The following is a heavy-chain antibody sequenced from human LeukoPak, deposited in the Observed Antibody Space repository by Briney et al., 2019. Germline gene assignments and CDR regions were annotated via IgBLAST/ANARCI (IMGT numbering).Heavy chain of an antibody. D-gene: IGHD1-26*01. CDR1: GFTFSYYS. CDR3: ASDDISGSYGSPFDY. V-gene: IGHV3-21*01. CDR2: ISGDGSYI. Sequence: GGSLRLSCAVSGFTFSYYSMTWVRQAPGKGLEWVSSISGDGSYIYYADSVRGRFTISRDNAKNSLSLQMNSLRVEDTAVYYCASDDISGSYGSPFDYWGQGTLVTVSS. J-gene: IGHJ4*02.